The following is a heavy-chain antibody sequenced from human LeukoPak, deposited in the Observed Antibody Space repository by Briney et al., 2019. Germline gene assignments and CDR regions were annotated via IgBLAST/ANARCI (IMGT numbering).Heavy chain of an antibody. CDR1: GFTFSNYD. J-gene: IGHJ6*02. CDR2: VSYDGSTK. D-gene: IGHD4-17*01. Sequence: GGSLRLSCAASGFTFSNYDMRWVRQAPGKGLEGVALVSYDGSTKYYADSVKGRFTLSRDNFKNKLYLQMNSLRSEDTAVYYCAKDVRTVTTIYYYGMHVWGQGTTVTVSS. V-gene: IGHV3-30*18. CDR3: AKDVRTVTTIYYYGMHV.